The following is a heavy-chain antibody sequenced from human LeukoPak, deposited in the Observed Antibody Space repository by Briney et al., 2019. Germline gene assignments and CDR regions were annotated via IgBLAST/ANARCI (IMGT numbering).Heavy chain of an antibody. Sequence: GGSLRLSCAASGFTFSSYGMHWVRQAPGKGLEWVAVIWYDGSNKYYADSVKGRFTISRDNSKNTLYLQMNSLRAEDTAVYYCARDRDNWNDSSYYYYGMDVWGKGTTVTASS. CDR2: IWYDGSNK. V-gene: IGHV3-33*01. D-gene: IGHD1-1*01. J-gene: IGHJ6*04. CDR3: ARDRDNWNDSSYYYYGMDV. CDR1: GFTFSSYG.